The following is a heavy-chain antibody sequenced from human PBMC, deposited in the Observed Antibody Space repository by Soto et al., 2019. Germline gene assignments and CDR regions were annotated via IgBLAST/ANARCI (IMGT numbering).Heavy chain of an antibody. J-gene: IGHJ5*01. CDR3: AGDYCSSTSCYGWFDS. D-gene: IGHD2-2*01. Sequence: ASVKVSCKASGYTFTSYGISWVRQAPGQGLEWMGWISAYNGNTNYAQKLQGRVTMTTDTSTSTAYMELRSLRSDDTAVYYCAGDYCSSTSCYGWFDSWGQGTLVTVSS. CDR1: GYTFTSYG. CDR2: ISAYNGNT. V-gene: IGHV1-18*01.